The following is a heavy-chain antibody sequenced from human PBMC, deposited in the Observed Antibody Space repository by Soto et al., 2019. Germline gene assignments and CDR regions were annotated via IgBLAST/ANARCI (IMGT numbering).Heavy chain of an antibody. J-gene: IGHJ4*02. CDR2: IIPIFGTA. Sequence: SMKVSCKASGGTFSGYAISWVRQAPGQGLEWMGGIIPIFGTANYAQKFQGRVTITADKSTSTAYMELSSLRSEDTAVYYCARDTYYYDSSGYYRESYFDYWGQGTLVTVSS. D-gene: IGHD3-22*01. CDR1: GGTFSGYA. CDR3: ARDTYYYDSSGYYRESYFDY. V-gene: IGHV1-69*06.